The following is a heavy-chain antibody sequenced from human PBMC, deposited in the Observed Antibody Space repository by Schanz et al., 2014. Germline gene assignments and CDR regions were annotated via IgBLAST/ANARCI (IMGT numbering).Heavy chain of an antibody. V-gene: IGHV3-30*04. CDR3: AREIPAGGHFDY. CDR1: GFTFSSYA. D-gene: IGHD2-15*01. CDR2: ISYDGNNK. Sequence: QVQLVESGGGVVQPGRFLRLSCAASGFTFSSYAMHWVRQAPGKGLEWVALISYDGNNKYYADSVKGRFTISRDNSKNTLYLRMIRLRAEDTAMFYCAREIPAGGHFDYWGQGTLVSVSS. J-gene: IGHJ4*02.